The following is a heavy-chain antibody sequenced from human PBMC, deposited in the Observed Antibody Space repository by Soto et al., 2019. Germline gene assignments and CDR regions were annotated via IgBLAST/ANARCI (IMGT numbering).Heavy chain of an antibody. CDR1: CYSISSNNW. Sequence: PSETLSLTCAVSCYSISSNNWWGWIRQPPGKGLEWIGYIYHSGSTYYNLALKSRVTMSVDTSKNQFSLKLSSVSAVDTAVYFCARGIYHSTSGDNWFDPWGQGTLVTVSS. J-gene: IGHJ5*02. CDR3: ARGIYHSTSGDNWFDP. D-gene: IGHD3-22*01. V-gene: IGHV4-28*03. CDR2: IYHSGST.